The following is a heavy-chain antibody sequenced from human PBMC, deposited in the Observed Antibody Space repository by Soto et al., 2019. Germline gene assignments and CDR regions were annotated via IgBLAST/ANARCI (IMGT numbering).Heavy chain of an antibody. V-gene: IGHV5-51*01. CDR1: GDKITGFC. CDR3: ARVVRYDYYYYMDV. CDR2: IYPGDSDT. Sequence: GAGDKITGFCVRWIIKIHGKGLEWMGIIYPGDSDTRYSPSFQGQVTISADKSISTAYLQWSSLKASDTAMYYCARVVRYDYYYYMDVWGKGTTVTVSS. D-gene: IGHD2-15*01. J-gene: IGHJ6*03.